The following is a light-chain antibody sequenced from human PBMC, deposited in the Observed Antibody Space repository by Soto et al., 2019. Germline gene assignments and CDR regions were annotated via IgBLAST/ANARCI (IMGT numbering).Light chain of an antibody. V-gene: IGLV1-44*01. Sequence: QSVLTQPPSASGAPGQRVTISCSGSTSNIGSHSVNWYRQLPGTAPKVVMFANDERPSGVPDRISGSKSGTSASLVISGLQFEDEVDYYCAAWDDSLNGHVVFGGGTKLTVL. CDR2: AND. J-gene: IGLJ2*01. CDR1: TSNIGSHS. CDR3: AAWDDSLNGHVV.